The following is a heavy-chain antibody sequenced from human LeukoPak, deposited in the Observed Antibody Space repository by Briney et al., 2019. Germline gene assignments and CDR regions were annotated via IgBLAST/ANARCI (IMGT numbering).Heavy chain of an antibody. J-gene: IGHJ4*02. Sequence: PSETLSLTCAVSGGSISSSNWWSWVRQPPGKGLEWIGEIYHSGSTNYNPSLKSRVTISVDTSKNQFSLKLSSVTAADTAVYYCARGQGYYDSSGYHYPASFDYWGQGTLVTVSS. V-gene: IGHV4-4*02. D-gene: IGHD3-22*01. CDR1: GGSISSSNW. CDR2: IYHSGST. CDR3: ARGQGYYDSSGYHYPASFDY.